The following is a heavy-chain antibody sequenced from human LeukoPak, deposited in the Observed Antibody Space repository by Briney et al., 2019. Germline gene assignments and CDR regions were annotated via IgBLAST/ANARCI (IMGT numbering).Heavy chain of an antibody. Sequence: PGGSLRLSCAASGFTFSSYEMNWVRQAPGKGLEWVAVISYDGSNKYYADSVKGRFTISRDNSKNTLYLQMNSLRAEDTAVYYCAKDLRDGYNSLFDYWGQGTLVTVSS. D-gene: IGHD5-24*01. V-gene: IGHV3-30*18. CDR1: GFTFSSYE. CDR2: ISYDGSNK. CDR3: AKDLRDGYNSLFDY. J-gene: IGHJ4*02.